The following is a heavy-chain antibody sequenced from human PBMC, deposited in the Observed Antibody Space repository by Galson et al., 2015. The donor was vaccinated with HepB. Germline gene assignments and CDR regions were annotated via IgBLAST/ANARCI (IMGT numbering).Heavy chain of an antibody. Sequence: SVKVSCKASGDTFTSYGITWVRQAPGQGLEWMGWISAYNGNTIYAQKLQGRVTMTTDTSTSTAYMELRSLRSDDTAIYYCARGSTLWFGESLDYWGQGTRVTVSS. D-gene: IGHD3-10*01. J-gene: IGHJ4*02. V-gene: IGHV1-18*04. CDR3: ARGSTLWFGESLDY. CDR2: ISAYNGNT. CDR1: GDTFTSYG.